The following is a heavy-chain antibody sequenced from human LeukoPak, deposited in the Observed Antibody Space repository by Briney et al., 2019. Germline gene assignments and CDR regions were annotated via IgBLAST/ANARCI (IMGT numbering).Heavy chain of an antibody. CDR2: FDSAGST. D-gene: IGHD6-13*01. J-gene: IGHJ4*02. CDR1: GFTVSSNY. V-gene: IGHV3-53*01. CDR3: AISWGGALDY. Sequence: GGSLRLSCAASGFTVSSNYMSWVRQAPGKGLEWVSVFDSAGSTYYADSVKGRFTISRDNSKNTLSLQMNSLRAEDTAVYYCAISWGGALDYWGQGIPVTVSS.